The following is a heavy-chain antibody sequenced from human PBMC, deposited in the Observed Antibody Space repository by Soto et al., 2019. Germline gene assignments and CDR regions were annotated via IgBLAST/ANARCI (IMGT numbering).Heavy chain of an antibody. Sequence: SKSVWCATAGGPREYYSRHLVRPAKGQGLEWVSGVSWNSGSIGYADSVKGRFTISRDNAKNSLYLQMNSLRAEDTALYYCAKDVRLYSSSWLSDAFNIWGQGSMVTVSS. CDR3: AKDVRLYSSSWLSDAFNI. CDR2: VSWNSGSI. V-gene: IGHV3-9*01. D-gene: IGHD6-13*01. CDR1: GGPREYYS. J-gene: IGHJ3*02.